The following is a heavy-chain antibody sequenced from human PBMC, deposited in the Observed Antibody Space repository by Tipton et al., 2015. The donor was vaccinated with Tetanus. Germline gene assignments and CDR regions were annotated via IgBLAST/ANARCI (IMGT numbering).Heavy chain of an antibody. Sequence: TLSLTCTVYGGSFRTCDYSWNWMPQRPGLGWVGDINHSGSTSSNPSFKSRVTISVDTPKNQFSLKLTSLTVADTAVYYCARGRTDCPKKGAFDPWGRGSLVIVSS. CDR3: ARGRTDCPKKGAFDP. D-gene: IGHD2-21*02. J-gene: IGHJ2*01. V-gene: IGHV4-34*01. CDR2: INHSGST. CDR1: GGSFRTCD.